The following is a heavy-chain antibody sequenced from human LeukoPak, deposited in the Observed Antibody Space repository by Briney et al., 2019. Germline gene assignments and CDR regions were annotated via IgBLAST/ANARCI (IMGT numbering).Heavy chain of an antibody. CDR2: IIPIFGTA. Sequence: ASVKVSCKASGGTFSSYAISWVRQAPGQGLEWMGGIIPIFGTANYAQKFQGRVTITADESTSTAYMELSSLRSEDTAVYYCARGRYYYGSGSYNYFFDYWGQGTLVTVSS. CDR1: GGTFSSYA. CDR3: ARGRYYYGSGSYNYFFDY. J-gene: IGHJ4*02. V-gene: IGHV1-69*13. D-gene: IGHD3-10*01.